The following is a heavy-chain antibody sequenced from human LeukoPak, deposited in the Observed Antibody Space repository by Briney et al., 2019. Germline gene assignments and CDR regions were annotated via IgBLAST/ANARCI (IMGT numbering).Heavy chain of an antibody. CDR1: GGSISSSSYY. CDR2: IYYSGST. J-gene: IGHJ6*03. V-gene: IGHV4-39*07. D-gene: IGHD3-10*01. Sequence: KSSETLSLTCTVSGGSISSSSYYWGWIRQPPGKGLEWIGSIYYSGSTYYNPSLKSRVTISVDTSKNQFSLKLSSVTAVDTAVYYCATQIIAGGRHYYYYYMDVWGKGTTVTVSS. CDR3: ATQIIAGGRHYYYYYMDV.